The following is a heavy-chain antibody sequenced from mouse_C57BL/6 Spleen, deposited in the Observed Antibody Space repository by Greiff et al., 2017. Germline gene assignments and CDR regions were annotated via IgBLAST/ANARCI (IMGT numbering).Heavy chain of an antibody. D-gene: IGHD1-1*01. J-gene: IGHJ1*03. CDR1: GFTFSSYA. V-gene: IGHV5-9-1*02. Sequence: EVQGVESGEGLVKPGGSLKLSCAASGFTFSSYAMSWVRQTPEKRLEWVAYISSGGDYIYYADTVKGRFTISRDNARNTLYLQMSSLKSEDTAMYYCTRAPGTSYWYFDVWGTGTTVTVSS. CDR2: ISSGGDYI. CDR3: TRAPGTSYWYFDV.